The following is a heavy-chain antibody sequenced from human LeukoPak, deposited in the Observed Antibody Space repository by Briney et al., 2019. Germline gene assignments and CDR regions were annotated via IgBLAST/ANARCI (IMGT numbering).Heavy chain of an antibody. J-gene: IGHJ4*02. D-gene: IGHD6-19*01. Sequence: GGSLRLSCAASGFTPSSYWMSWVRQAPGKGLEWVANIKQDGSERYYVDSVKGRFTISRDNSKNTLYLQMNSLRAEDTAVYYCARDLRGWFDYWGQGTLVTVSS. CDR1: GFTPSSYW. CDR2: IKQDGSER. V-gene: IGHV3-7*01. CDR3: ARDLRGWFDY.